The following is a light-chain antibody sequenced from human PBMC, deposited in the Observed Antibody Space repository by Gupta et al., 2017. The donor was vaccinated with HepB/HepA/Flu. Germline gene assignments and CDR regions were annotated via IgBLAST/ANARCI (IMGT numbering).Light chain of an antibody. V-gene: IGLV1-40*01. J-gene: IGLJ2*01. CDR1: SSNIGTFYD. CDR3: QSFDTSGSGVV. Sequence: QSVLTQPPSVSGAPGQRVTISCTGSSSNIGTFYDVHWYQQVPGTAPNLLIYGNSNRPSGVPDRFSGSKSGTSASLAITGLQAEDEADYYCQSFDTSGSGVVFGGGNQMTVL. CDR2: GNS.